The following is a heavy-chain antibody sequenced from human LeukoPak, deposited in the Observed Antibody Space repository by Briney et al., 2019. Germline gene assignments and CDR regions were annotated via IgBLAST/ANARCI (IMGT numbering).Heavy chain of an antibody. J-gene: IGHJ6*03. CDR3: AAGIAAAGSLTYYYYYYYMDV. V-gene: IGHV4-4*09. Sequence: SETLSLTCTVSGGSISSYYWCWIRQPPGKGLEWIGYIYTSGSTNYNPSLKSRVTISVDTSKNQFSLKLSSVTAADTAVYYCAAGIAAAGSLTYYYYYYYMDVWGKGTTVTVSS. CDR2: IYTSGST. D-gene: IGHD6-13*01. CDR1: GGSISSYY.